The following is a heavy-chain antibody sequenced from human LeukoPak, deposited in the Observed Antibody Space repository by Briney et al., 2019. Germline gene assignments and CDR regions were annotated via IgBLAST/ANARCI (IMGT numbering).Heavy chain of an antibody. Sequence: GGFLRLSCGASGFTFSSYWMSWVRQAPGKGLEWVANIKEDGSEKNYVDSVKGRFTISRDNAKNSLYLHMNSLRAEDTAVYYCARTRHGYWGYWGQGTLVTVSS. D-gene: IGHD5-18*01. CDR1: GFTFSSYW. V-gene: IGHV3-7*05. CDR2: IKEDGSEK. CDR3: ARTRHGYWGY. J-gene: IGHJ4*02.